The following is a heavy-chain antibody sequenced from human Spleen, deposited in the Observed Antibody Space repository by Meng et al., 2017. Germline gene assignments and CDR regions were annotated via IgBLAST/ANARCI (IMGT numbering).Heavy chain of an antibody. CDR1: EFTFSIYA. CDR3: ARARTIAVPGTPNMGGMDV. V-gene: IGHV3-48*03. D-gene: IGHD6-19*01. Sequence: GESLKISCAASEFTFSIYAMNWVRQAPGKGLEWVSYISSGGITIYYADSVKGRFTISRDNAKNSLYLQMNSLRAEDTSVYFCARARTIAVPGTPNMGGMDVWGQGTTVTVSS. CDR2: ISSGGITI. J-gene: IGHJ6*02.